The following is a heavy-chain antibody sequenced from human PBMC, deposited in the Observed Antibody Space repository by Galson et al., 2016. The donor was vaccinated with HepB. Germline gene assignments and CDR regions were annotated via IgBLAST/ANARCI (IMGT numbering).Heavy chain of an antibody. CDR3: ARDKDLWSNWFDP. D-gene: IGHD3-3*01. V-gene: IGHV1-69*13. CDR2: IIPIFGTV. J-gene: IGHJ5*02. Sequence: SVKVSCKASGGTFSTYAITWVRQAPGQGLEWMGGIIPIFGTVNYAQKFQGRVTITADDSTTTAYMELSSLRSEDTAVYYCARDKDLWSNWFDPWGQGTLVTVSS. CDR1: GGTFSTYA.